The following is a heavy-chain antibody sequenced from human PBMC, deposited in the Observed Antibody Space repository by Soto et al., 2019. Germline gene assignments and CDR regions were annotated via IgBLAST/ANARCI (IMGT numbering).Heavy chain of an antibody. V-gene: IGHV3-11*01. CDR3: ARVDSSSPRGVYFDY. D-gene: IGHD6-6*01. J-gene: IGHJ4*02. CDR2: ISSSGSTI. CDR1: GFTFSDYY. Sequence: GGSLRLSCAASGFTFSDYYMSWIRQAPRKGLEWVSYISSSGSTIYYADSVKGRFTISRDNAKNSLYLQMNSLRAEDTAVYYCARVDSSSPRGVYFDYWGQGTLVTVSS.